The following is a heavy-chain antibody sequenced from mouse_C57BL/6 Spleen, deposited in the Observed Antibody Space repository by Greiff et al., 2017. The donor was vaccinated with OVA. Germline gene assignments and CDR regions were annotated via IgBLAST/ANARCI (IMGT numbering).Heavy chain of an antibody. Sequence: ASGYTFTSYWMHWVKQRPGQGLEWIGNINPSNGGTNYNEKFKSKATLTVDKSSSTAYMQLSSLTSEDSAVYYCARLGEGFAYWGQGTLVTVSA. D-gene: IGHD4-1*01. CDR2: INPSNGGT. CDR1: GYTFTSYW. V-gene: IGHV1-53*01. J-gene: IGHJ3*01. CDR3: ARLGEGFAY.